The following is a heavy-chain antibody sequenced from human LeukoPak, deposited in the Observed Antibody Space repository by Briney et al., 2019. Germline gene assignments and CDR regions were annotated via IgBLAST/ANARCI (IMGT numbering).Heavy chain of an antibody. CDR2: ISASGGST. CDR1: GFTFSSYA. D-gene: IGHD6-19*01. CDR3: AKALKQWLVPGAFDI. Sequence: GGSLRLSCAASGFTFSSYALSWVRQAPGKGLEWVSVISASGGSTYYADSVKGRFTISRDNSKNTLYLQMNSLRAEDTAVYSCAKALKQWLVPGAFDIWGQGTMVTVSS. J-gene: IGHJ3*02. V-gene: IGHV3-23*01.